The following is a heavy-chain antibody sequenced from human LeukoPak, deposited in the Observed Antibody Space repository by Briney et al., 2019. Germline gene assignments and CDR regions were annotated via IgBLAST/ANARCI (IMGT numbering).Heavy chain of an antibody. D-gene: IGHD5-12*01. CDR1: GFIFGDYA. CDR2: IIGSSGDT. Sequence: PGGSLRLSCTGSGFIFGDYAMSWVRQAPGKGLEWVSLIIGSSGDTLYADSVKGRFTISRDISKNRLYLQMNSLRAEDTALYYCAKGAYDYIEMGYFDDWGQGTLVTVSS. CDR3: AKGAYDYIEMGYFDD. J-gene: IGHJ4*02. V-gene: IGHV3-23*01.